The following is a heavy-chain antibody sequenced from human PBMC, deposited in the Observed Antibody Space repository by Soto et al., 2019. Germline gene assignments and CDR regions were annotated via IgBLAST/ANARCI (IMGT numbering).Heavy chain of an antibody. CDR2: IDPSDSYT. CDR3: AREAKRSTGYSSDTTFDY. J-gene: IGHJ4*02. Sequence: EVQLVQSGAEVKKPGESLRISCKGSGYSFTSYWINWVRQMLGKGLEWMGRIDPSDSYTNYSPSFQGHVTISADKSISTAYIQWSSLKASDTAMYYCAREAKRSTGYSSDTTFDYWGQGTLVTVSS. D-gene: IGHD6-25*01. CDR1: GYSFTSYW. V-gene: IGHV5-10-1*01.